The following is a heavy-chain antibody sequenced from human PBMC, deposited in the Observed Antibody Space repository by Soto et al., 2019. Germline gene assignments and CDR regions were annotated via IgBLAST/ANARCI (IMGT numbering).Heavy chain of an antibody. Sequence: WIGWVRQTPGKGLEWIGIIYPPNSDTKYSPSFEGQVTISAEKSINTAYLQWSSLTASDTAVYYCARHRLYSSSWTTFDYWGQGTLVTVSS. CDR1: W. CDR2: IYPPNSDT. J-gene: IGHJ4*02. D-gene: IGHD2-2*01. CDR3: ARHRLYSSSWTTFDY. V-gene: IGHV5-51*01.